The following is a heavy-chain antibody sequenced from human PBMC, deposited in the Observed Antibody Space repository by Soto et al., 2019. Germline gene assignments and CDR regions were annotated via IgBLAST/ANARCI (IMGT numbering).Heavy chain of an antibody. CDR1: GFTFSSCE. J-gene: IGHJ1*01. Sequence: GGSLRLSCAASGFTFSSCEMNWVRQAPGKGLEWVSYISSSGSTIYYADSVKGRFTISRDNAKNSLYLQMNSLRAEDTAVYYCARAPYYYDSSGYYYGAPRPEYFQHWGQGTLVTVSS. CDR3: ARAPYYYDSSGYYYGAPRPEYFQH. CDR2: ISSSGSTI. V-gene: IGHV3-48*03. D-gene: IGHD3-22*01.